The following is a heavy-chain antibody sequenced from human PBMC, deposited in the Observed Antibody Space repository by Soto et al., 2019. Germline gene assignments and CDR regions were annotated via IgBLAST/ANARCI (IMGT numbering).Heavy chain of an antibody. J-gene: IGHJ4*02. CDR1: GGSISSYY. CDR2: IYYSGST. CDR3: ARRWGAAFDY. V-gene: IGHV4-59*08. D-gene: IGHD1-26*01. Sequence: QVQLQESGPGLVKPSETLSLTCTVSGGSISSYYWSCIRQPPGKGLEWIWYIYYSGSTNYNPSLKSRVTISVDTSNNQFSRKRSSLTAADTALYYCARRWGAAFDYWGQGTLVTVSS.